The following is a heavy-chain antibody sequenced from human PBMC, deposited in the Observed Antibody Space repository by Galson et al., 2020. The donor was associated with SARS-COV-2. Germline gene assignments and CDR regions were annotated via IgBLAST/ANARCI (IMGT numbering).Heavy chain of an antibody. CDR1: GYTFTGYY. D-gene: IGHD6-13*01. J-gene: IGHJ4*02. CDR3: ARVKAAAGKPVDY. CDR2: INPNSGGT. V-gene: IGHV1-2*06. Sequence: ASVKVSCKASGYTFTGYYMHWVRQAPGQGLEWMGRINPNSGGTNYAQKFQGRVTMTRDTSISTAYMELSRLRSDDTAVYYCARVKAAAGKPVDYWGQGTLVTVSS.